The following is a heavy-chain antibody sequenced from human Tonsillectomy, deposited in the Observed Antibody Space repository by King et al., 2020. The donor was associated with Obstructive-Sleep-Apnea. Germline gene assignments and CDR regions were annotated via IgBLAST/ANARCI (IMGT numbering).Heavy chain of an antibody. V-gene: IGHV4-34*01. Sequence: VQLQQWGAGLLKPSETLSLTCAVYGGSFSGYYWCWIRQPPGKGLEWIGEINHSGSTNYNPSIKRRVTLSVETSKNQFSLKLSSVTAADTAVYYCARLLRLYYYDSSGSPYFDYWGQGTLVTVSS. CDR3: ARLLRLYYYDSSGSPYFDY. CDR1: GGSFSGYY. J-gene: IGHJ4*02. CDR2: INHSGST. D-gene: IGHD3-22*01.